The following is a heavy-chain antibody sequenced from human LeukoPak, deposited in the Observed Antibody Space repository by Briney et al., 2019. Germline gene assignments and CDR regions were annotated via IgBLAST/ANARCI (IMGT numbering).Heavy chain of an antibody. CDR3: AKLATIITGTSDSGRYYFDY. D-gene: IGHD1-20*01. Sequence: GGSLRLSCAASGFTVSSNYMSWVRQAPGKGLEWVSVIYSGGSTYYADSVKGRFTISRDNSKNTLYLQMNSLRAEDTAVYYCAKLATIITGTSDSGRYYFDYWGQGTLVTVSS. V-gene: IGHV3-53*01. J-gene: IGHJ4*02. CDR2: IYSGGST. CDR1: GFTVSSNY.